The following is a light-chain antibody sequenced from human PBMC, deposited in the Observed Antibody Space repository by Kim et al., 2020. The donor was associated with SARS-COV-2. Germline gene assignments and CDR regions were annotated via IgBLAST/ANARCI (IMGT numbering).Light chain of an antibody. Sequence: SYELTQPPSVSVSPGQTASITCSGDKLGDKYTYWYQQKPGQSTVLVIYQDTKRPSGIPERFSGSNSGNRATLTISGTQAMDEADYYCQAWDSSTYVFGTG. V-gene: IGLV3-1*01. CDR3: QAWDSSTYV. J-gene: IGLJ1*01. CDR2: QDT. CDR1: KLGDKY.